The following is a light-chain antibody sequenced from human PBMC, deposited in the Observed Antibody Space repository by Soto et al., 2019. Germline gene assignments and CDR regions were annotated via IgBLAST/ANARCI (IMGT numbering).Light chain of an antibody. J-gene: IGKJ1*01. CDR2: GAS. CDR3: QQYGSSPRT. CDR1: QSVSSSY. Sequence: EIVLTQSPGTLSLSPGERATLSCRASQSVSSSYLAWYQQKPGQAPRLLIYGASSRATGIRARFSGSGSGTDFTLTISRLEPEEFAVYYCQQYGSSPRTFGQGTKVEIK. V-gene: IGKV3-20*01.